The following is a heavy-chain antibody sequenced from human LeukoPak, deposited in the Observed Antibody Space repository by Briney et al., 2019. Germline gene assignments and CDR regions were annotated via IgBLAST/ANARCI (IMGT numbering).Heavy chain of an antibody. J-gene: IGHJ4*02. V-gene: IGHV4-34*01. CDR1: GGSFSGYY. CDR3: ARASFYGSGTYYQRVDY. D-gene: IGHD3-10*01. Sequence: PSETLSLTCAVYGGSFSGYYWSWIRQPPGKELEWIGEINHSGSTNYNPSLKSRVTISVDTSKNQFSLKLSSVTAADTAVYYCARASFYGSGTYYQRVDYWGQGTLVTVSS. CDR2: INHSGST.